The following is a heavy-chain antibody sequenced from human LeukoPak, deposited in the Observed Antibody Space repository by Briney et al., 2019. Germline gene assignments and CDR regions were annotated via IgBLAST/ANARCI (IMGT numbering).Heavy chain of an antibody. D-gene: IGHD3-22*01. CDR1: GFTFDDYA. CDR3: AKALEFHYYDSSGLLRPDAFDI. Sequence: GGSLRLSCAASGFTFDDYAMHWVRQAPGKGLEWVSGISWNSGSIGYADSVKGRFTISRDNAKNSLYLQMNSPRAEDTALYYCAKALEFHYYDSSGLLRPDAFDIWGQGTMVTVSS. V-gene: IGHV3-9*01. J-gene: IGHJ3*02. CDR2: ISWNSGSI.